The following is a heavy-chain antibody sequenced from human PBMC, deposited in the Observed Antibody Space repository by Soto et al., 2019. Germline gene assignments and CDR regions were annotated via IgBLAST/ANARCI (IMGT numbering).Heavy chain of an antibody. CDR3: AKDSSSSGWYGYFDY. CDR1: GFAFSSYG. CDR2: ISSDGNNK. D-gene: IGHD6-19*01. V-gene: IGHV3-30*18. Sequence: GGSLRLSCAAFGFAFSSYGMHWVRQAPGEGLEWVAVISSDGNNKYYADSVKGRFTISRDNSKNTLYLQMNSLRAEDMAVYYCAKDSSSSGWYGYFDYWGQGTLVTVSS. J-gene: IGHJ4*02.